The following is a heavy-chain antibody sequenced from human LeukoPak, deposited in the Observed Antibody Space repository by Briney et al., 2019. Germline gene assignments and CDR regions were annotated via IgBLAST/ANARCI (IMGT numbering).Heavy chain of an antibody. J-gene: IGHJ4*02. CDR2: IYTSGST. Sequence: TLSLTCTVSGGSISSGSYYWSWIRQPAGKGLEWIGRIYTSGSTNYNPSLKSRVTISVDTSKNQFSLKLSSVTAADTAVYYCARDLNPYDFWSGYDYYFDYWGQETLVTVSS. CDR3: ARDLNPYDFWSGYDYYFDY. D-gene: IGHD3-3*01. V-gene: IGHV4-61*02. CDR1: GGSISSGSYY.